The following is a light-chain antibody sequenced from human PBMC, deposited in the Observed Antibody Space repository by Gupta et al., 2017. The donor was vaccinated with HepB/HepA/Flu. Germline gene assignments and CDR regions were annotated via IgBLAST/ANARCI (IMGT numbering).Light chain of an antibody. Sequence: VITETPATLYVSPGERATLSCRASQSVSSSLAWYQQRPGQAPRLLIYGASTRATDIPATFSGSGSGTEFTLTISSLQSEDFAVYYCQQDINWPWTFGQGTKVEFK. CDR1: QSVSSS. J-gene: IGKJ1*01. CDR3: QQDINWPWT. V-gene: IGKV3-15*01. CDR2: GAS.